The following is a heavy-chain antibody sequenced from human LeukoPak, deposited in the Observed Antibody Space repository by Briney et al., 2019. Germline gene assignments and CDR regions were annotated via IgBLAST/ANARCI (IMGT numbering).Heavy chain of an antibody. CDR1: GYTFTSYY. CDR3: ARDWFIAAAGTGWFDP. V-gene: IGHV1-46*01. Sequence: GASMKVSCKASGYTFTSYYMHWARQAPGQGLEWMGIINPSGGSTSYAQKFQGRVTMTRDTSTSTVYMELSSLRSEDTAVYYCARDWFIAAAGTGWFDPWGQGTLVTVSS. D-gene: IGHD6-13*01. J-gene: IGHJ5*02. CDR2: INPSGGST.